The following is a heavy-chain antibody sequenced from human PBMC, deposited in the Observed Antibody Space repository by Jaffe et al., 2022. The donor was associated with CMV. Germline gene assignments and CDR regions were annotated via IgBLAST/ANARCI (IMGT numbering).Heavy chain of an antibody. CDR3: ARDHQYGSGSWHFDY. V-gene: IGHV3-7*01. CDR2: IKEDGSDK. CDR1: GFTFNRYW. D-gene: IGHD3-10*01. Sequence: EVQLVESGGGLVQPGGSLRLSCAASGFTFNRYWMSWVRQAPGKGLEWLADIKEDGSDKHFVDSVKGRFTISRDNAKNSLYLQMNGLRAEDTAVYYCARDHQYGSGSWHFDYWGQGSLVTVSS. J-gene: IGHJ4*02.